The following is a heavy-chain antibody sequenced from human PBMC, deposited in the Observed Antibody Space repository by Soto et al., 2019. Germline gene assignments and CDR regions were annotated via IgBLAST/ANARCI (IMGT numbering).Heavy chain of an antibody. J-gene: IGHJ6*02. CDR3: AGDIAAAGTGKLGVYYYYYGMDV. Sequence: PSETLSLTCTVSGGSISSYYWSWIRQPPGKGLEWIGYIYYSGSTNYNPSLKSRVTISVDTSKNQFSLKLSSVTAADTAVYYCAGDIAAAGTGKLGVYYYYYGMDVWGQGTTVTVSS. CDR2: IYYSGST. CDR1: GGSISSYY. D-gene: IGHD6-13*01. V-gene: IGHV4-59*01.